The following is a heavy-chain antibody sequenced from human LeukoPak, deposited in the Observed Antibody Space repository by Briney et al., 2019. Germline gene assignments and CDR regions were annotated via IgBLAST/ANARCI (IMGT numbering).Heavy chain of an antibody. D-gene: IGHD5-12*01. J-gene: IGHJ4*02. CDR1: GFTFSSYA. CDR3: ARARPSMWIDY. Sequence: PGGSLRLSCAASGFTFSSYAMYWVRQAPGKGLEWVAVISYDGSDKFYADSVKGRFTISRDSSKNTLYLRMNSLRPEDTAVYYCARARPSMWIDYWGQGTLVTVSS. CDR2: ISYDGSDK. V-gene: IGHV3-30*04.